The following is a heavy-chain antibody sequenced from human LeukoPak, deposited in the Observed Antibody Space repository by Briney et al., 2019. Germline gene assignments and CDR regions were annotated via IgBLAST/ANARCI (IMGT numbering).Heavy chain of an antibody. CDR1: GVSFSGYY. CDR2: INHSGST. CDR3: ARTPYGDPYYFDY. Sequence: SETLSLTCAVYGVSFSGYYWSWIRQPPGKGLEWIGEINHSGSTNYNPPLKSRVTISVDTSKNQFSLKLSSVTAADTAVYYCARTPYGDPYYFDYWGQGTLVTVSS. V-gene: IGHV4-34*01. J-gene: IGHJ4*02. D-gene: IGHD4-17*01.